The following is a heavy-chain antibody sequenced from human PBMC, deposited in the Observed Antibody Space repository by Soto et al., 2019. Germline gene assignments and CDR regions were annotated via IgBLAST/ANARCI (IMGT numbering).Heavy chain of an antibody. D-gene: IGHD3-16*01. Sequence: HPGGSLRLSCAASGFTFSSYAMSWVRQAPGKGLEWVSAISGSGGSTYYADSVKGRFTISRDNSKNTLYLQMNSLRAEDMAVYYCAKDKGAAGHALDIWGQGTMVTVSS. CDR2: ISGSGGST. V-gene: IGHV3-23*01. J-gene: IGHJ3*02. CDR3: AKDKGAAGHALDI. CDR1: GFTFSSYA.